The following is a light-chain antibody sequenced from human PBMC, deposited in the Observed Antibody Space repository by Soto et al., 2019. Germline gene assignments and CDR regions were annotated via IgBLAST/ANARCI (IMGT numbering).Light chain of an antibody. Sequence: IQMTQSPTSLSASVGDRVTITCRASQDIRNFVAWYQQKPGKAPKLLIYAASTLQSGVQSRFSGSGSGTDFTLTINSLQPEDVATYSCQKYSSVPVFGPGTKVEIK. J-gene: IGKJ3*01. V-gene: IGKV1-27*01. CDR1: QDIRNF. CDR2: AAS. CDR3: QKYSSVPV.